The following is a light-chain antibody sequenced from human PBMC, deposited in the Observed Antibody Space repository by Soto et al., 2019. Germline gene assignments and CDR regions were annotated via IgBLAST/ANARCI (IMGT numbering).Light chain of an antibody. J-gene: IGKJ4*01. CDR2: GAS. CDR1: ENIFTK. CDR3: QQYNKWPPT. V-gene: IGKV3-15*01. Sequence: EVLMTQFPATLSVSPGERATLSSRASENIFTKLAWYQQKVGQTPRLVIFGASTRATGIPDRFSGSESGTEFTLTISSLQSEDIGIYYCQQYNKWPPTFGGGTKVEI.